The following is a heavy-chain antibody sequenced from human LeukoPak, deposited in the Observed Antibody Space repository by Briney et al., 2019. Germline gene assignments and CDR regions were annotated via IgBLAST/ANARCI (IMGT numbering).Heavy chain of an antibody. Sequence: GGSLRLSCAASGFTFSSYAMSWVRQAPGKGLEWDSAISGSGGSTYYADSVKGRFTISRDNSKNTLYLQMNSLRAEDTAVYYCAKHPFGDSSGYYYYYWGQGTLVTVSS. CDR3: AKHPFGDSSGYYYYY. D-gene: IGHD3-22*01. J-gene: IGHJ4*02. CDR1: GFTFSSYA. CDR2: ISGSGGST. V-gene: IGHV3-23*01.